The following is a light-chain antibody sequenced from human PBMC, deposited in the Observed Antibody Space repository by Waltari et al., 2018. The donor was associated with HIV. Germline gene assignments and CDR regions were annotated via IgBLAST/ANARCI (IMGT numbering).Light chain of an antibody. V-gene: IGLV3-25*03. CDR3: QSADSSGTYVV. CDR1: ALPKQY. J-gene: IGLJ2*01. Sequence: SYKLTQPPSVSVSPGQTAMITCSGDALPKQYSYWFQQKPGQAPVVVIYKDTVRPSGIPERFSGSISGRAATLTISGVHAEDEADYYCQSADSSGTYVVFGGGTKLTVL. CDR2: KDT.